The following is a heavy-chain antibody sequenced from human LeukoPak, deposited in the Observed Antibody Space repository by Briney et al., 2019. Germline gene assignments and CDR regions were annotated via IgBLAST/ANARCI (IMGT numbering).Heavy chain of an antibody. CDR2: INSDGSWT. CDR3: VSFYETY. Sequence: GGSLRLSCAASGSYWMHWVRQAPGKGLVWVSHINSDGSWTSYADSVKGRLTISKDNAKNTVHLQMNNLRAEDTAVYYCVSFYETYWGRGTLVTVSS. CDR1: GSYW. V-gene: IGHV3-74*01. D-gene: IGHD2/OR15-2a*01. J-gene: IGHJ4*02.